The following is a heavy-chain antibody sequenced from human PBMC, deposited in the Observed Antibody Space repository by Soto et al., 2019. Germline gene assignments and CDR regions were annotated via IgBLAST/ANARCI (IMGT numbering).Heavy chain of an antibody. J-gene: IGHJ5*02. Sequence: QVQLVQSGAEVKKPGSSVKVSCKASGGTFSSYAISWVRQAPGQGLEWMGGIIPIFGTANYAQKFQGRVTITADESTSTAYMELSSLRSEDTAVYYCARGPIGSGYPNLIPRYNWFDPWGQGTLVTVSS. CDR1: GGTFSSYA. D-gene: IGHD3-22*01. CDR2: IIPIFGTA. CDR3: ARGPIGSGYPNLIPRYNWFDP. V-gene: IGHV1-69*01.